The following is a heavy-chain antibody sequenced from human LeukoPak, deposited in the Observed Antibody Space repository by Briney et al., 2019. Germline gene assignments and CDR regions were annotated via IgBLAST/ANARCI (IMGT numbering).Heavy chain of an antibody. Sequence: SETLSLTCTVSGGSISSSSYYWGWIRQPPGKGLEWIGEINHSGSTNYNPSLKSRVTISVDTSKNQFSLKLSSVTAADTAVYYCATLWFGEINYWGQGTLVTVSS. CDR2: INHSGST. CDR1: GGSISSSSYY. J-gene: IGHJ4*02. D-gene: IGHD3-10*01. CDR3: ATLWFGEINY. V-gene: IGHV4-39*07.